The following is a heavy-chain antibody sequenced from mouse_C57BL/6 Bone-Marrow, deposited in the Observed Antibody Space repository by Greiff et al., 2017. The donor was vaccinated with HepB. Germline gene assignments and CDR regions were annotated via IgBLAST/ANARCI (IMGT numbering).Heavy chain of an antibody. CDR2: IDPETCGT. Sequence: VQLQQSGAELVRPGASVTLSCKASGYTFTDYEMHWVKQTPVHGLEWIGAIDPETCGTAYNQKFKGKAILTADKSSSTAYMELRSLTSEDSAVYYCTRVSPNYFDYWGQGTTLTVSS. V-gene: IGHV1-15*01. CDR3: TRVSPNYFDY. CDR1: GYTFTDYE. J-gene: IGHJ2*01.